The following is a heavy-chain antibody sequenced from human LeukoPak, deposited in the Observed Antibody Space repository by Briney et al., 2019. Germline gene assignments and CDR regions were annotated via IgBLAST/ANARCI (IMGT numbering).Heavy chain of an antibody. CDR1: GGSISSGSYY. D-gene: IGHD5-12*01. CDR3: ARGYSGYDFERDAPTYYYMDV. J-gene: IGHJ6*03. CDR2: IYTSGST. Sequence: PSQTLSLTCTVSGGSISSGSYYWSWIRQPAGKGLEWIGRIYTSGSTNYNPSLKSRVTISVDTSKNQFSLKLSSVTAADTAVYYCARGYSGYDFERDAPTYYYMDVWGKGTTVTISS. V-gene: IGHV4-61*02.